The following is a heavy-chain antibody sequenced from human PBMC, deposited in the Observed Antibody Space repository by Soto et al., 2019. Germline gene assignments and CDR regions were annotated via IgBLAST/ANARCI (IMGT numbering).Heavy chain of an antibody. D-gene: IGHD4-17*01. V-gene: IGHV3-30*18. CDR1: GFTFSSYG. Sequence: HPGGSLRLSCAASGFTFSSYGMHWVRQAPGKGLEWVAVISYDGSNKYYADSVKGRFTISRDNSKNTLYLQMNSLRAEDTAVYYCAKDSWDYGDTIYLFDYWGQGTLVTVSS. CDR3: AKDSWDYGDTIYLFDY. J-gene: IGHJ4*02. CDR2: ISYDGSNK.